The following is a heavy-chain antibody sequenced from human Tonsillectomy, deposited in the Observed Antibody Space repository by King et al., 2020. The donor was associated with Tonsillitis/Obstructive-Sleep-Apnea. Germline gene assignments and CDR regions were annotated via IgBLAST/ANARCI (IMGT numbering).Heavy chain of an antibody. Sequence: VQLVEAWGDLVQPGGSLRLSCAVSGFNFRSYAMSWVRQAPGRGLEWGLAISGGGDSPYFSESVKGRFTISRDNSKNTLYLQMNSLRAEDTAVYYCAKVPYWGQGTLVTVSS. CDR2: ISGGGDSP. V-gene: IGHV3-23*04. CDR3: AKVPY. J-gene: IGHJ4*02. CDR1: GFNFRSYA.